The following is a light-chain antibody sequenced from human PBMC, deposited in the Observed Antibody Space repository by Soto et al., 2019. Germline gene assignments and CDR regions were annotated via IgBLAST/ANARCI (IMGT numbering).Light chain of an antibody. CDR1: QGINNY. V-gene: IGKV1-27*01. CDR2: AAS. J-gene: IGKJ1*01. CDR3: QKYDGAPGGT. Sequence: DIQMTQSPSSLSASVRDRVTITSRASQGINNYVAWYQQKPGKVPKLLIYAASTLQSGVPSRFSGSGSGTDFTLTISSLQPEDVATYYCQKYDGAPGGTFGQGTKVEI.